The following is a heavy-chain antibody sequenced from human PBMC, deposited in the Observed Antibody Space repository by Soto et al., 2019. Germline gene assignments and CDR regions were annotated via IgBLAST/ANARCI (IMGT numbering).Heavy chain of an antibody. D-gene: IGHD3-10*01. CDR3: AKKGVEVRGPVYFDH. CDR2: ISGSGGGT. CDR1: GFTFSSYA. J-gene: IGHJ4*02. V-gene: IGHV3-23*01. Sequence: GGSLRLSCAASGFTFSSYAMSWVRQAPGKGLEWVSIISGSGGGTYYADSVKGRFTISRDDSKNTLFLQMNSLRVEDTALYYCAKKGVEVRGPVYFDHWGQGILVTVSS.